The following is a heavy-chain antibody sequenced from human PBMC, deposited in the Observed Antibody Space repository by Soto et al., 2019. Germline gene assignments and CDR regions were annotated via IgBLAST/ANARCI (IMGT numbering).Heavy chain of an antibody. Sequence: GGSLRLSCAASGFTFSSYAMSWVRQAPGKGLEWVSAISGSGGSTYYADSVKGRFTISRDNSKNTLYLQMNSLRAEDTAVYYCAKDPRYDFWSRYGTFDYWGQGTLVTVSS. D-gene: IGHD3-3*01. V-gene: IGHV3-23*01. J-gene: IGHJ4*02. CDR1: GFTFSSYA. CDR2: ISGSGGST. CDR3: AKDPRYDFWSRYGTFDY.